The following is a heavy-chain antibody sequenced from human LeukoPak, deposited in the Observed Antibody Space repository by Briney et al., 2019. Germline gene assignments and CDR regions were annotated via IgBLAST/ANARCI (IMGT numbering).Heavy chain of an antibody. J-gene: IGHJ5*02. V-gene: IGHV4-59*01. D-gene: IGHD5-18*01. CDR1: GGSISSYY. CDR3: ASSTAMDSWVLNWFYP. Sequence: KPSETLSLTCTVSGGSISSYYWSWIRQPPGKGLEWIGYIYYSGSTNYNPSLKSRVTISVDTSKNQFSLKLSSVTAADTAVYYCASSTAMDSWVLNWFYPWGQGTLVTVSS. CDR2: IYYSGST.